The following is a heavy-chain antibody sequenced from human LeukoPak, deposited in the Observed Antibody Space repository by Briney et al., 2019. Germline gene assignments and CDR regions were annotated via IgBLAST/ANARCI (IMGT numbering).Heavy chain of an antibody. CDR1: GGSITSNGYY. J-gene: IGHJ3*02. CDR2: IYYSGST. D-gene: IGHD6-6*01. V-gene: IGHV4-39*01. CDR3: ARNEQLVYAFDI. Sequence: SETLSLTCTVSGGSITSNGYYWAWIRQPPGKGLEWIGSIYYSGSTYYNPSLKSRVTISVDTSTNQFSLKLSSVTAADTAVYYCARNEQLVYAFDIWGQGTMVTVSS.